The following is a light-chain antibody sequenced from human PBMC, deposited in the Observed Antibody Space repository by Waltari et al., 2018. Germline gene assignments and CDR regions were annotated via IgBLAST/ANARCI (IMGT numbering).Light chain of an antibody. Sequence: IVLTQSPATLSLFPGERATLSCRASQSVRSYLAWYQQKPGQAPRLLIYDASNRATGIPVRLSGSWSGTDFTLTISSLEPEDFAVYYCQHRSVWPLTFGGGTKVEIK. V-gene: IGKV3-11*01. CDR3: QHRSVWPLT. CDR1: QSVRSY. CDR2: DAS. J-gene: IGKJ4*01.